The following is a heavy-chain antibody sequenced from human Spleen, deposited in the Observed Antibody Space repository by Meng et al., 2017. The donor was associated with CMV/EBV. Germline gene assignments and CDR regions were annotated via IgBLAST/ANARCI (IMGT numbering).Heavy chain of an antibody. D-gene: IGHD3-10*01. J-gene: IGHJ4*02. Sequence: GESLKISCAASGFTFSSYAMHWVRQAPGKGLEWVAVISYDGSNKYYADSVKGRFTISRDNSKNTLYLQMNSLRAEDTAVYYCARDNFYGSGPEDYWGQGTLVTVSS. V-gene: IGHV3-30-3*01. CDR1: GFTFSSYA. CDR3: ARDNFYGSGPEDY. CDR2: ISYDGSNK.